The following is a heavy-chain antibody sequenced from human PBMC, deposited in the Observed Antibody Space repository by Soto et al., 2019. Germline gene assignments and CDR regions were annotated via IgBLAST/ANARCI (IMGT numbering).Heavy chain of an antibody. CDR3: ARDGQQLAPYALDV. J-gene: IGHJ6*02. CDR1: GFTFSNHA. D-gene: IGHD6-13*01. CDR2: IWYDGSNK. V-gene: IGHV3-33*01. Sequence: QVQLVESGGGVVQPGTSLRLSCTTSGFTFSNHAMHWVRQAPGKGLEWVAQIWYDGSNKYYADSVKGRFTISRDNSRNMVYVQMNSLRVEDTAVYYCARDGQQLAPYALDVWGQGTSLTVSS.